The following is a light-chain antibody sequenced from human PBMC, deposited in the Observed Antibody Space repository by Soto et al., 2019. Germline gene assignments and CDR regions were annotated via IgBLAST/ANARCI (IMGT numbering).Light chain of an antibody. CDR1: QSVSSDY. CDR2: RAS. V-gene: IGKV3D-20*02. J-gene: IGKJ1*01. Sequence: EIVLTQSPGTLSLSPGERATLSCRASQSVSSDYLAWYQQKPGQTPKVLIYRASSRATGIPDRFSGSGSGTDFTLTISSLEPEDFAVYYCQQRSNWPGTFGQGTKVEIK. CDR3: QQRSNWPGT.